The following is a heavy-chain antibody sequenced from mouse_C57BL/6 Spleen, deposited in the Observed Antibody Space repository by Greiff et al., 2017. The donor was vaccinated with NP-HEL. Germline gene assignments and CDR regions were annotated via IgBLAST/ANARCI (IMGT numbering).Heavy chain of an antibody. CDR3: TTANYYGSSYYYFDY. J-gene: IGHJ2*01. Sequence: EVQLQQSGAELVRPGASVKLSCTASGFNIKDDYMHWVKQRPEQGLEWIGWIDPENGDTEYASKFQGKATITADTSSNTAYLQLSSLTSEDTAVYYGTTANYYGSSYYYFDYWGQGTTLTVSS. CDR1: GFNIKDDY. D-gene: IGHD1-1*01. V-gene: IGHV14-4*01. CDR2: IDPENGDT.